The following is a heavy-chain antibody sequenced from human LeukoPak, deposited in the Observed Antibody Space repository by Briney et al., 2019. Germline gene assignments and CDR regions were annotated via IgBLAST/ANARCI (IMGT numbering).Heavy chain of an antibody. CDR3: ARGLQGYCSGGSCDTYYYYYYGMDV. CDR1: GYTFTSYD. J-gene: IGHJ6*02. V-gene: IGHV1-8*01. CDR2: MNPNSGNT. Sequence: GASVKVSCKASGYTFTSYDINWVRQATGQGLEWMGWMNPNSGNTGYAQKFQGRVTMTRNTSISTAYMELSSLRSEDTAVYYCARGLQGYCSGGSCDTYYYYYYGMDVWGQGTTVTVSS. D-gene: IGHD2-15*01.